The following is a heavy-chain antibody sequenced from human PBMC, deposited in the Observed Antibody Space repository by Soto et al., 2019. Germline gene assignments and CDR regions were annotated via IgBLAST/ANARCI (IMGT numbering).Heavy chain of an antibody. J-gene: IGHJ4*02. V-gene: IGHV1-18*01. CDR2: ISAYNGNT. Sequence: GASVKVSCKASGYTFTSYCISWVRHAPGQGLEWMGWISAYNGNTNYAQKLQGRVTMTTDTSTSTAYMELRSLRSDDTAVYYCARDRRYGDYEASPVGYWGQGTLVTVSS. D-gene: IGHD4-17*01. CDR1: GYTFTSYC. CDR3: ARDRRYGDYEASPVGY.